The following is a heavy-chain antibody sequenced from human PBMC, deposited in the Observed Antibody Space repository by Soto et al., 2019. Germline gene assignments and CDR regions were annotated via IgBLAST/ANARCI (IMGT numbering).Heavy chain of an antibody. CDR3: AKASKGYTGYELDY. Sequence: EVQLLESGGDLVQPGGSLSLSCAASGLSFAGYGMSWVRQAPGKGLEWVSALSGSGSTTYYADSVRGRFIISTDNSRDTLFLQMNSLRAEGTAVYFCAKASKGYTGYELDYWGQGTVVTVSP. CDR2: LSGSGSTT. D-gene: IGHD5-12*01. CDR1: GLSFAGYG. J-gene: IGHJ4*02. V-gene: IGHV3-23*01.